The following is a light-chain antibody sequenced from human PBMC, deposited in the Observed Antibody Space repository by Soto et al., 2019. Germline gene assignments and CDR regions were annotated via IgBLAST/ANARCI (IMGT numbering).Light chain of an antibody. CDR1: SSNIGAGYD. V-gene: IGLV1-40*01. J-gene: IGLJ1*01. CDR3: QSCDSSLSGFV. Sequence: QSVLTQPPSVSGAPGQRVTISCTGSSSNIGAGYDVHWYQLLPGTAPKLLIYGNSNRPSGVPDRFSGSKSGTSASLAITGLQAEDEADYYCQSCDSSLSGFVFGTGTKVIVL. CDR2: GNS.